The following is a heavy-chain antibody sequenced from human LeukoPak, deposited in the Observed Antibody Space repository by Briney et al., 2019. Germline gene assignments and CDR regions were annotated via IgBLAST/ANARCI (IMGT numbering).Heavy chain of an antibody. J-gene: IGHJ6*02. CDR3: AIEDPDSSCWKYYYYGMDV. V-gene: IGHV3-23*01. D-gene: IGHD6-19*01. CDR1: GFTFGSYA. CDR2: ISGSGGST. Sequence: PGGSLRLSCAASGFTFGSYATSWVRQAPGKGLEWVSVISGSGGSTDYADSVKGRFTISRDNAKNSLYLQMNSLRAEDTAVYYSAIEDPDSSCWKYYYYGMDVWDQGTTVNV.